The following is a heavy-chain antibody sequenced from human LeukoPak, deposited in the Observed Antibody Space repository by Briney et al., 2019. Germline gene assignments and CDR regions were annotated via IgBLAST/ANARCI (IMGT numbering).Heavy chain of an antibody. CDR3: AREDSGYDFEW. CDR1: GFTFSNYG. V-gene: IGHV3-30*03. J-gene: IGHJ4*02. D-gene: IGHD5-12*01. Sequence: GGSLRLSCAASGFTFSNYGMHWVRQAPGKGLEWVAVILYGGTIKYYADSVKGRFTISRDNSKNTLYLQMNSLRPEDTAVYYCAREDSGYDFEWWGQGTLVTVSS. CDR2: ILYGGTIK.